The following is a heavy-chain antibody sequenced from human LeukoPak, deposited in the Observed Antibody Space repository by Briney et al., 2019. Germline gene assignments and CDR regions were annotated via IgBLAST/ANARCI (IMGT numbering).Heavy chain of an antibody. CDR2: INWSGGST. V-gene: IGHV3-20*04. J-gene: IGHJ4*02. D-gene: IGHD2-2*01. CDR1: VHSFDEHG. Sequence: GGSQRLSCTPSVHSFDEHGMSCARDVLGGGVECVYHINWSGGSTGYADPLRGRFTISRDNDKNSLYLQMDSLRAEDTALYFCARVPITSPFYFDYWGQGTLVTVSS. CDR3: ARVPITSPFYFDY.